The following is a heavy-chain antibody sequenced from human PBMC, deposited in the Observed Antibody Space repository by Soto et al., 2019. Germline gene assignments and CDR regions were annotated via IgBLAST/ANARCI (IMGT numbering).Heavy chain of an antibody. CDR2: IYYSGST. J-gene: IGHJ5*02. D-gene: IGHD5-18*01. CDR3: ASAPSRDTYNWFDP. CDR1: GGSISSYY. V-gene: IGHV4-59*01. Sequence: QVQLQESGPGLVKPSETLSLTCTVSGGSISSYYWSWIRQPPGKGLEWIGYIYYSGSTNYNPSLKSRVTISVDTSKNQFSLKLSSVTAADTAVYYCASAPSRDTYNWFDPWGQGTLVTVSS.